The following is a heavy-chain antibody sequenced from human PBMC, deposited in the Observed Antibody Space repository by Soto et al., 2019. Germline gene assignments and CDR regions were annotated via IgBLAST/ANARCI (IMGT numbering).Heavy chain of an antibody. J-gene: IGHJ6*02. CDR1: GGTFSSYA. V-gene: IGHV1-69*13. Sequence: ASVKVSCKASGGTFSSYAISWVRQAPGQGLEWMGWIILFFGTANYAQKFQGRVTITADESTSTAYMELSSLRSEDTAVYYCARLRCISTSCHPGDYYYYGMDVWGQGTTVTVSS. CDR3: ARLRCISTSCHPGDYYYYGMDV. D-gene: IGHD2-2*01. CDR2: IILFFGTA.